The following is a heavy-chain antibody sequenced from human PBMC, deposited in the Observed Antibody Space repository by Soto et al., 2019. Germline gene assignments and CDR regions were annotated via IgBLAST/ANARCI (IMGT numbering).Heavy chain of an antibody. J-gene: IGHJ4*02. D-gene: IGHD2-2*01. CDR3: AKGYSSTARFDF. Sequence: GGSLRLSCAASGFTFSTYAMSWLRQVPGKGLEWLSAINAASTDTYHADSVRGRFTISRDNSKSTLYLQMNSLRAEDTALYYCAKGYSSTARFDFWGQGILVTVSS. CDR1: GFTFSTYA. CDR2: INAASTDT. V-gene: IGHV3-23*01.